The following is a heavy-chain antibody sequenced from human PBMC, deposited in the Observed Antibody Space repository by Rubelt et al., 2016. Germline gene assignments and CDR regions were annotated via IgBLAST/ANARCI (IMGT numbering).Heavy chain of an antibody. CDR2: ISGSGGST. J-gene: IGHJ4*02. Sequence: LESGGGLVQPGGSLRLSCAASGFTFSSYAMSWVRQAPGKGLEWVSAISGSGGSTYYADSVKGRFTISRDNSKNTVYLQMNSLRAEDTAVYYCAPPISGYSSGWYVYWGQGTLVTVSS. CDR1: GFTFSSYA. D-gene: IGHD6-19*01. V-gene: IGHV3-23*01. CDR3: APPISGYSSGWYVY.